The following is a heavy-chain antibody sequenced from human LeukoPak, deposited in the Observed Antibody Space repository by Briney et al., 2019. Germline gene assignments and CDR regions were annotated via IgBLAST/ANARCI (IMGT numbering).Heavy chain of an antibody. J-gene: IGHJ6*03. CDR2: ISSSSSYI. V-gene: IGHV3-21*01. Sequence: GGSLRLSCAASGFTFSSYEMNWVRQAPGKGLEWVSSISSSSSYIYYADSVKGRFTISRDNAKNSLYLQMNSLRAEDTAVYYCARDPTALYYYYMDVWGKGTTVTVSS. CDR1: GFTFSSYE. CDR3: ARDPTALYYYYMDV.